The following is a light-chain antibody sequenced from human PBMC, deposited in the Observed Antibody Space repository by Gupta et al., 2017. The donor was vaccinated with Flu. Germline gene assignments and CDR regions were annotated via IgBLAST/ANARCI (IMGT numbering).Light chain of an antibody. V-gene: IGKV1-5*03. J-gene: IGKJ1*01. Sequence: DIQMTQSLFTLSASVGDRVTITCRASQNINGWLAWYQQKPGKAPKLLIYKASNLESGVPSRFSGSGFGTEFTLTINSLLPDDFATYYCQQDQSYPWTFGQGTKVEMK. CDR1: QNINGW. CDR3: QQDQSYPWT. CDR2: KAS.